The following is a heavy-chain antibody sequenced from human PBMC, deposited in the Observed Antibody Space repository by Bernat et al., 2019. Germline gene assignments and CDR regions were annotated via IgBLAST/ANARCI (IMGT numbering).Heavy chain of an antibody. CDR2: INPNSGDT. J-gene: IGHJ4*03. CDR1: GYTFTGYY. V-gene: IGHV1-2*04. D-gene: IGHD2-15*01. Sequence: QVQLVQSGAEVKKPGASVKVSCKASGYTFTGYYMHWVRQAPGQGLEWMGWINPNSGDTKFAQKFQGWVTMTRDTSISTAYMELSRLTSDDTAVYFCARGRYCSSDSCYFDYWGQGTLVTISS. CDR3: ARGRYCSSDSCYFDY.